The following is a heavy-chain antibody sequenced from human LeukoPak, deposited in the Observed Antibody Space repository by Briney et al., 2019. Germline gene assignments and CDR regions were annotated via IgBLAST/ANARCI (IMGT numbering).Heavy chain of an antibody. V-gene: IGHV4-59*08. J-gene: IGHJ4*02. CDR1: GDSMNNYY. CDR3: ARRTAKTPNYFDY. Sequence: SETLSLTCTVSGDSMNNYYWTWIRHPPGKGLDWIGYIYYSGNTNYNPSLKSRVTISLDTSKNQFSLKLTSVTAADTAMYYCARRTAKTPNYFDYSGQGALVTVSA. CDR2: IYYSGNT. D-gene: IGHD1-1*01.